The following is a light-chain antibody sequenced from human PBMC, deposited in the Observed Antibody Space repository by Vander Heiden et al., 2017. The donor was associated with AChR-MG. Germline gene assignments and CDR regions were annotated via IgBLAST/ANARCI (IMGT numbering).Light chain of an antibody. CDR3: CSYAGSSTLV. J-gene: IGLJ3*02. V-gene: IGLV2-23*02. Sequence: QSALTQPASVSESPGQSITISCTGTSSDVGSYNLVSWYQHHPGKVPKLIIYEVNKRPAGVSHRFSGSKSGNTAALTISGLQAEDEADYYCCSYAGSSTLVIGGGSKLTVL. CDR2: EVN. CDR1: SSDVGSYNL.